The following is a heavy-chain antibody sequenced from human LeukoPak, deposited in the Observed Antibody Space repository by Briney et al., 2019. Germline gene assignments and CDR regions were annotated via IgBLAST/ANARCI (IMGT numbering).Heavy chain of an antibody. V-gene: IGHV4-34*01. CDR1: GGSFSGKY. CDR3: ARDLMT. J-gene: IGHJ4*02. Sequence: SETLSLTCAVSGGSFSGKYWTWIRQPPGKGLEWIGEITYSGSIYYNPSLKSRVTISVDTSKNQFSLKLNSVAAADTAVYYCARDLMTWGQGTLVTVSS. CDR2: ITYSGSI.